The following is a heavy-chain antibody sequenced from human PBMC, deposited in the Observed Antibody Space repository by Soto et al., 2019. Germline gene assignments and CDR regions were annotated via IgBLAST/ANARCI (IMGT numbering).Heavy chain of an antibody. Sequence: EVQLVESGGGLVKPGGSLRLSCAASGFTFSTYSMNWVRQAPGKGLEWVSSISSTSTYIYYADSVKGRFTISRDNAKNSLYLQMNSLRAEDTAVYYCAREMYGRNYYYSGMDVWGQGTTVTVSS. CDR3: AREMYGRNYYYSGMDV. D-gene: IGHD2-15*01. CDR1: GFTFSTYS. V-gene: IGHV3-21*01. J-gene: IGHJ6*02. CDR2: ISSTSTYI.